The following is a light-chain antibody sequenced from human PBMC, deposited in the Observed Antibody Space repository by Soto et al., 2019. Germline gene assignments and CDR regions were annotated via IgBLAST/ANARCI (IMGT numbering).Light chain of an antibody. Sequence: EIVMTQSPATLSMSPGQRATLSCRASQSISSNLAWYQQKPGQAPRLLMYGASTRATGIPARFRASGSGTEFTLTISSLQSEDFAVYYCQQYNDRLWTFGQGTKVEI. V-gene: IGKV3-15*01. CDR2: GAS. CDR1: QSISSN. J-gene: IGKJ1*01. CDR3: QQYNDRLWT.